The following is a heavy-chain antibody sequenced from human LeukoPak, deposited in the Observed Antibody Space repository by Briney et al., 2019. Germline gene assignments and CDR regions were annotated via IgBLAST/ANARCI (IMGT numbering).Heavy chain of an antibody. CDR1: GFTFSSYW. V-gene: IGHV3-7*01. D-gene: IGHD3-3*02. CDR3: ARVQAAVLGVFDYFDY. Sequence: GGSLRLSCAASGFTFSSYWMSWVRQAPGKGLEWVANIKQDGSEKYYVDSVKGRFTISRDNAKNSLYLQMNSLRAEDTAVYFCARVQAAVLGVFDYFDYWGQGTLVTVSS. CDR2: IKQDGSEK. J-gene: IGHJ4*02.